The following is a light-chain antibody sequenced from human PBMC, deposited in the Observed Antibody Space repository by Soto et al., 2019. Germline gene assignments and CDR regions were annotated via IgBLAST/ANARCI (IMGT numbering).Light chain of an antibody. CDR2: DVT. J-gene: IGLJ2*01. CDR3: SSYTRSSTLEV. V-gene: IGLV2-14*01. Sequence: QSVLTQPASVSGSPGQSITISCTGTSSDVGGYNYVSWYQQHPGKATKLMIFDVTYRPSGVSNRFSGSKSGNTASLTISGLQPEDEADYYCSSYTRSSTLEVFGGGTKLTVL. CDR1: SSDVGGYNY.